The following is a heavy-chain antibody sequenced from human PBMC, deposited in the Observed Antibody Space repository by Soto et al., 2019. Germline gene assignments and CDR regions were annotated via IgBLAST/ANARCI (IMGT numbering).Heavy chain of an antibody. J-gene: IGHJ4*02. Sequence: ASVKVSCXASGYTFTSYDINWVRQATGQGLEWMGWMNPNSGNTNYAQKFQGRVTMTRDTSISTAYMELSRLRSDDTAVYYCARRGSYDYFDYWGQGTLVTVSS. V-gene: IGHV1-8*01. CDR1: GYTFTSYD. CDR2: MNPNSGNT. CDR3: ARRGSYDYFDY. D-gene: IGHD1-26*01.